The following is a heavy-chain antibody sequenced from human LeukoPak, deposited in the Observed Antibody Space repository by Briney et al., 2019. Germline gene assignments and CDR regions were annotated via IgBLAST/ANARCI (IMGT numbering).Heavy chain of an antibody. Sequence: SETLSLTCTVSGGSISSSSYYWGWIRQPPGKGLEWIGSIYYSGSTYYNPSLKSRVTISVDTSKNQFSLKLSSVTAADTAVYYCARGHPYGSGSYYRGPFDYWGQGTLVTVSS. CDR1: GGSISSSSYY. J-gene: IGHJ4*02. V-gene: IGHV4-39*07. CDR2: IYYSGST. CDR3: ARGHPYGSGSYYRGPFDY. D-gene: IGHD3-10*01.